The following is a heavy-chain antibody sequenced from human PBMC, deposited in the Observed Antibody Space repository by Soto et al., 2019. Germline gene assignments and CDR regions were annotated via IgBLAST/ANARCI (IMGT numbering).Heavy chain of an antibody. CDR3: AKRHTTVATPANYFDY. CDR1: GFTFSSYA. V-gene: IGHV3-23*01. Sequence: PGGSLRLSCAASGFTFSSYAMSWVRQAPGKGLEWVSTISGSSGSTYYADSVKGRFTISRDNSKNTLYLQMNSLRAEDTAVYYCAKRHTTVATPANYFDYWGQGTLVTAPQ. J-gene: IGHJ4*02. CDR2: ISGSSGST. D-gene: IGHD1-1*01.